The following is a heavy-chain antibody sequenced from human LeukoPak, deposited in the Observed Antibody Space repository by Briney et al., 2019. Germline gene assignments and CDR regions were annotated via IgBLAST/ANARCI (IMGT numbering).Heavy chain of an antibody. CDR3: ATLTGYYSSVKYFDY. V-gene: IGHV4-31*11. CDR1: GGSISSGGYS. Sequence: PSETLSLTCAVSGGSISSGGYSWSWIRQHPGKGLEWIGYIYYSGSTYYNPSLKSRVTISVDTSKNQFSLKLSSVTATDTAVYYCATLTGYYSSVKYFDYWGQGTLVTVSS. CDR2: IYYSGST. D-gene: IGHD3-9*01. J-gene: IGHJ4*02.